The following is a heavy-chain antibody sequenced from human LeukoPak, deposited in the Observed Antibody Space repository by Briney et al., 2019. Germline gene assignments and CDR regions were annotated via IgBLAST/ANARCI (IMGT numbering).Heavy chain of an antibody. D-gene: IGHD3-10*01. J-gene: IGHJ6*02. CDR1: GYTFTGYY. CDR3: ARESSSYYGSRNYYYYYGMDV. V-gene: IGHV1-2*02. CDR2: INPNSGGT. Sequence: ASVKVSCKASGYTFTGYYMHWVRQAPGQGLEWMGWINPNSGGTNYAQKFQGRVTMTRDTSISTAYMELSRLRSDDTAVYYCARESSSYYGSRNYYYYYGMDVWGRGTTVTVSS.